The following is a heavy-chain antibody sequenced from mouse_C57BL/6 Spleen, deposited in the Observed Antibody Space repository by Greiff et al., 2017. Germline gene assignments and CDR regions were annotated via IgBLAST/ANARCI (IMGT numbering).Heavy chain of an antibody. CDR2: INPSNGGT. J-gene: IGHJ2*01. Sequence: QVQLKQPGTELVKPGASVKLSCKASGYTFTSYWMHWVKQRPGQGLEWIGNINPSNGGTNYNEKFKSKATLTVDKSSSTAYMQLSSLTSEDSAVYYCATPIYDGYYFDYWGQGTTLTVSS. CDR3: ATPIYDGYYFDY. D-gene: IGHD2-3*01. V-gene: IGHV1-53*01. CDR1: GYTFTSYW.